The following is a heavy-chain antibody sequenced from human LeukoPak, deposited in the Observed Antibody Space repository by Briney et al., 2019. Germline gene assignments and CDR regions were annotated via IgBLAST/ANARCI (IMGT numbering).Heavy chain of an antibody. V-gene: IGHV3-74*03. CDR3: VKGGHKLDIQTTHYYYGLDV. CDR2: VESDANRT. Sequence: GGSLRLSCVASGFTLSDHWMYWVRQGPSRGLAHDSRVESDANRTTYADSVKGRFTISRDDAKNTMYLQMNSLRVEDTAVYYCVKGGHKLDIQTTHYYYGLDVWGQGTTVAVS. CDR1: GFTLSDHW. J-gene: IGHJ6*02. D-gene: IGHD5-12*01.